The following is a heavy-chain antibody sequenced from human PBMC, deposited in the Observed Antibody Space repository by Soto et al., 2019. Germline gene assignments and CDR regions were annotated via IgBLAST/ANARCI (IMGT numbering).Heavy chain of an antibody. CDR1: GGSISSYY. D-gene: IGHD6-19*01. CDR2: IYYSGST. Sequence: SETLSLTCTVSGGSISSYYWSWIRQPPGKGLEWIGYIYYSGSTNYSPSLKSRVTISVDTSKNQFSLKLSSVTAADTAVYYCARLYSSGWYPISGGWFDPWGQGTLVTVSS. J-gene: IGHJ5*02. CDR3: ARLYSSGWYPISGGWFDP. V-gene: IGHV4-59*01.